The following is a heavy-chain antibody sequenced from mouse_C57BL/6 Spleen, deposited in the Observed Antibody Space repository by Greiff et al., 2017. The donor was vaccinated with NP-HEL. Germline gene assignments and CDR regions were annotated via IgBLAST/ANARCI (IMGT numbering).Heavy chain of an antibody. CDR1: GYAFSSSW. D-gene: IGHD1-1*01. CDR2: IYPGDGDT. CDR3: AREGYGSMDY. J-gene: IGHJ4*01. Sequence: QVQLQQSGPELVKPGASVKISCKASGYAFSSSWMNWVKQRPGKGLEWIGRIYPGDGDTNYNGKFKGKATLTADKSSSTAYMQLSRRTSEDSAVYFCAREGYGSMDYWGQGTSVTVSS. V-gene: IGHV1-82*01.